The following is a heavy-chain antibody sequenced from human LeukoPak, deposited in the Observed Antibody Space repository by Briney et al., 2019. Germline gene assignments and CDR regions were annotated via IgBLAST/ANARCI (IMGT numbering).Heavy chain of an antibody. CDR3: AKDGQVGAIGYFDY. D-gene: IGHD1-26*01. Sequence: GGSLRLSCAASGFIFSTYGMHWVRQAPGKGLEWVAVVWSGGNNKYYSDSVKGRFTISRDNSKNTLYLEMNSLRTEDTAVYYCAKDGQVGAIGYFDYRGQGTLVTVSS. J-gene: IGHJ4*02. V-gene: IGHV3-33*06. CDR2: VWSGGNNK. CDR1: GFIFSTYG.